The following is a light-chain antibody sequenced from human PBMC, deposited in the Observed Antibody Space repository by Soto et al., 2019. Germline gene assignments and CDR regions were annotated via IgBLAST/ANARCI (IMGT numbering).Light chain of an antibody. V-gene: IGLV2-14*01. CDR2: EVN. Sequence: QSVLTQPASVSGSPGQSITISCTGTSSDIGGYNFVSWYQHHPGKAPKLMIYEVNNRPSGVSSRFSGSKSGNTASLTISGLQAEDEADYYCSSYTSSSTLYVFGTGTKLTVL. CDR3: SSYTSSSTLYV. J-gene: IGLJ1*01. CDR1: SSDIGGYNF.